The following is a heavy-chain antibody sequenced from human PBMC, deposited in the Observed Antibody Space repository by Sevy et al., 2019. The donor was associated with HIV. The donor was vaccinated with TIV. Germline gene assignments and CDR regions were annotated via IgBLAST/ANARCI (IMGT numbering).Heavy chain of an antibody. CDR3: ARSSLAVAGSYGLDV. CDR2: ISSDGSYQ. D-gene: IGHD6-19*01. J-gene: IGHJ6*02. Sequence: GGSLRLSCATSGFTFSNYPMHWVRQAPGKGLEWVAIISSDGSYQYYADSVEGRFTISRDDSKSTVFLLLNSLRAEDTAVYYGARSSLAVAGSYGLDVWGQGTTVTVSS. CDR1: GFTFSNYP. V-gene: IGHV3-30*03.